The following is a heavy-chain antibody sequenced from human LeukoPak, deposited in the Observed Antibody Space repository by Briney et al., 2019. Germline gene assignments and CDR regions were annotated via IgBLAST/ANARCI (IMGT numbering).Heavy chain of an antibody. D-gene: IGHD6-13*01. Sequence: ASVKVSCKASGYTFTSYGISWVRQAPGQGLERMGWISAYNGNTNYAQKLQVRVTMTTDTSTSTAYMELRSLRSDDTAVYYCAREIAAAEGSNWFDPWGQGTLVTVSS. CDR1: GYTFTSYG. CDR3: AREIAAAEGSNWFDP. CDR2: ISAYNGNT. V-gene: IGHV1-18*01. J-gene: IGHJ5*02.